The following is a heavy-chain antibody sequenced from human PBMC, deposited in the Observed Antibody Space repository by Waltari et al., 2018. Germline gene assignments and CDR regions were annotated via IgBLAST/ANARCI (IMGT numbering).Heavy chain of an antibody. V-gene: IGHV4-31*03. D-gene: IGHD3-3*01. CDR2: IYYSGST. Sequence: QVQLQESGPGLVKPSQTLSLTCTVSGGSISSGGYYWSWIRQHPGKGLEWIGYIYYSGSTYYNPSLKGRGTISVDTSKNQFSRKLSSVTAADTAVYYCTRDRITIFGVVIISGGMDVWGQGTTVTVSS. J-gene: IGHJ6*02. CDR1: GGSISSGGYY. CDR3: TRDRITIFGVVIISGGMDV.